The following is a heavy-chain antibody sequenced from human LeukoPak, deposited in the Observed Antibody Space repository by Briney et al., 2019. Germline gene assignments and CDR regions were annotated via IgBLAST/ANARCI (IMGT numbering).Heavy chain of an antibody. D-gene: IGHD4-17*01. J-gene: IGHJ4*02. CDR1: GFTFSSYG. CDR3: ARDPIATVTTGIDY. V-gene: IGHV3-33*01. Sequence: GGSLRLSCAASGFTFSSYGMHWVRQAPGKGLEWVAVIWYDGSNKYYADSVKGRFTISRDNSKNTLYLQMNSLRAEGTAVYYCARDPIATVTTGIDYWGQGTLVTVSS. CDR2: IWYDGSNK.